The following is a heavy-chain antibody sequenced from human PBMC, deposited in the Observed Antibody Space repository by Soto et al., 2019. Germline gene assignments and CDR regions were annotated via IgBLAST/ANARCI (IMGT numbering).Heavy chain of an antibody. Sequence: LETLSLTCTVSGDSISTSCYYWGWVRQPPGKGLEWVGTIYYSGSTYYNPSLKSRVTISVDTSKNQFSLKLSSVTAADTAVYYCARTYSGSYPTDYWGQGTLVTVSS. V-gene: IGHV4-39*07. CDR3: ARTYSGSYPTDY. CDR1: GDSISTSCYY. D-gene: IGHD1-26*01. J-gene: IGHJ4*02. CDR2: IYYSGST.